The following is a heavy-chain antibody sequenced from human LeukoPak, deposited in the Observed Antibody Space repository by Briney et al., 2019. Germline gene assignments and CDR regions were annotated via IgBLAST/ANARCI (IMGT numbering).Heavy chain of an antibody. Sequence: PGGSLRLSCAASGFTFSSYWMSWVRQAPGKGLEWVANIKQDGSEKYYVDSVKGRFTISRGNAKNSLYLQMNSLRAEDTAVYYCARARTRYSGSYGGAFDIWGQGTMVTVSS. D-gene: IGHD1-26*01. J-gene: IGHJ3*02. CDR3: ARARTRYSGSYGGAFDI. CDR1: GFTFSSYW. CDR2: IKQDGSEK. V-gene: IGHV3-7*01.